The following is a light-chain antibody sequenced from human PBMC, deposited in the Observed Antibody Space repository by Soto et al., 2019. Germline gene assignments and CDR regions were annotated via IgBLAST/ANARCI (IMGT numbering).Light chain of an antibody. CDR3: QQTYSTTWT. J-gene: IGKJ1*01. Sequence: DIQMTQSPSSLSASVGDRVTITCRASPSISSSLNWYQQKPGKAPKLLIYAASSLQSGGPSRFSGSGSGPDFALTISSLQPEDFATYYCQQTYSTTWTFGQGTKVEIK. CDR1: PSISSS. V-gene: IGKV1-39*01. CDR2: AAS.